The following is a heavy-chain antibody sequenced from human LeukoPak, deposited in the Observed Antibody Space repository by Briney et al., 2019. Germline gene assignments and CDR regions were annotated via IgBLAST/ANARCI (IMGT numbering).Heavy chain of an antibody. V-gene: IGHV1-8*01. CDR1: GYTFTSYD. Sequence: ASVKVSCKASGYTFTSYDINWVRQATGQGLEWVGWMNPNSGNTGYAQKFQGRVTTTRNTSISTAYMELSSLRSEDTAVYYCARFAGAYYGMDVWGQGTTVTVSS. CDR3: ARFAGAYYGMDV. D-gene: IGHD3-10*01. CDR2: MNPNSGNT. J-gene: IGHJ6*02.